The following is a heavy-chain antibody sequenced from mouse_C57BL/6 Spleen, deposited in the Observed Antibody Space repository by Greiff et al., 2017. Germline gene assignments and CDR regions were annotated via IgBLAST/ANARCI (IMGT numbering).Heavy chain of an antibody. D-gene: IGHD2-5*01. CDR3: ARCVYSNYYFDY. CDR2: IDPSDSYT. CDR1: GYTFTSYW. V-gene: IGHV1-50*01. Sequence: QVQLKQPGAELVKPGASVKLSCKASGYTFTSYWMQWVKQRPGQGLEWIGEIDPSDSYTNYNQKFKGKATLTVDTSSSTAYMQLSSLTSEDSAVYYCARCVYSNYYFDYWGQGTTLTVSS. J-gene: IGHJ2*01.